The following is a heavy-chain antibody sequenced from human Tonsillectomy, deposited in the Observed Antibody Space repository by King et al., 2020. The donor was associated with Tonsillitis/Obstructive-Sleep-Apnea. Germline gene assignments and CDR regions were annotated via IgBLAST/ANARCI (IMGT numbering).Heavy chain of an antibody. CDR2: INPNSGGT. CDR1: GYTFTGYY. Sequence: QLVQSGAEVKKPGASVKVSCKASGYTFTGYYIHWVRQAPGQGLEWMGWINPNSGGTNYAQKFQGRVTMTRDKSISTAYMELCRLRSDDTAVYYCAREYSSYGLYYFDYWGQGTLVTVSS. V-gene: IGHV1-2*02. J-gene: IGHJ4*02. CDR3: AREYSSYGLYYFDY. D-gene: IGHD4-11*01.